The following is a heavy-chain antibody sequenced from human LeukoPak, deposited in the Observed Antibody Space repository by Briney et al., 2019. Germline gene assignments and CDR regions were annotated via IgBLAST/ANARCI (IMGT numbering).Heavy chain of an antibody. CDR3: ASLRLLWFGEFQPFDY. CDR1: GGSFSGYY. D-gene: IGHD3-10*01. J-gene: IGHJ4*02. CDR2: INHSGST. Sequence: SETLSLTCAVYGGSFSGYYWSWIRQPPGKGLEWIGEINHSGSTNYNPSLKSRVAISVDTSKNQFSLKLSSVTAADTAVYYCASLRLLWFGEFQPFDYWGQGTLVTVSS. V-gene: IGHV4-34*01.